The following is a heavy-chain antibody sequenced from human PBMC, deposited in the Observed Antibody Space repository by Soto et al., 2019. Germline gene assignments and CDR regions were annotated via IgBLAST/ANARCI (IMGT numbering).Heavy chain of an antibody. V-gene: IGHV3-15*07. Sequence: GGSLRLSCAASGFTFSNAWMNWVRQAPGKGLEWVGRIKSKTDGGTTDYAAPVKGRFTISRDDSKNTLYLQMNSLKTEDTAVYYCTTALTMVRGFIDWFDPWGQGTLVTVSS. D-gene: IGHD3-10*01. CDR1: GFTFSNAW. CDR2: IKSKTDGGTT. CDR3: TTALTMVRGFIDWFDP. J-gene: IGHJ5*02.